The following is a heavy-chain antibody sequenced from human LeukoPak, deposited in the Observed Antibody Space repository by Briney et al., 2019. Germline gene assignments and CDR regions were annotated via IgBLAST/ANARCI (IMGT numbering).Heavy chain of an antibody. CDR2: IYFSAAT. V-gene: IGHV4-59*01. Sequence: SETLSLTCTVSGGSISRYYWSWIRQPPGKGLEWIGYIYFSAATNYNPSLKSRVTISVDTSKNQFSLKLSSVTAADTAVYYCAREDPQTTVPEGLDVWGQGTTVIVSS. D-gene: IGHD4-17*01. J-gene: IGHJ6*02. CDR1: GGSISRYY. CDR3: AREDPQTTVPEGLDV.